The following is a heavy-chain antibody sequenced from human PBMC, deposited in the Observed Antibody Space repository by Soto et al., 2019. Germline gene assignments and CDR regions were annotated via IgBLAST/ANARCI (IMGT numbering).Heavy chain of an antibody. J-gene: IGHJ4*02. CDR2: IYYSGST. CDR3: VRREAVAGKAFFDY. V-gene: IGHV4-59*08. Sequence: GSLRLSCAASGSISSYYWSWIRQPPGKGLEWIGYIYYSGSTNYNPSLKSRVTISVDTSKNQFSLKLSSVTAADTAVYYCVRREAVAGKAFFDYWGQGTLVTVSS. D-gene: IGHD6-19*01. CDR1: GSISSYY.